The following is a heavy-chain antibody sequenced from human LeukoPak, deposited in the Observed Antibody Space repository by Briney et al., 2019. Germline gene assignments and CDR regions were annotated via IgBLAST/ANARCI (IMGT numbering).Heavy chain of an antibody. V-gene: IGHV3-7*03. CDR1: GFTFSNSW. CDR2: IKQDGSER. D-gene: IGHD6-19*01. J-gene: IGHJ4*02. Sequence: PGGSLRLSCAASGFTFSNSWMKWVRQAPGKGLEWVASIKQDGSERYYVDSVKGRFTISRDNAKNSLYRQMNSLRAEDTAVYYCTKDSDWAIDYWGQGTLVIVSS. CDR3: TKDSDWAIDY.